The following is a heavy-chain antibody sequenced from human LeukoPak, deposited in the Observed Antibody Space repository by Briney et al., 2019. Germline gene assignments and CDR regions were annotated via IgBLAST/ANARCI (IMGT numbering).Heavy chain of an antibody. J-gene: IGHJ3*01. V-gene: IGHV5-51*01. CDR3: ARRFADNGLFAFDL. Sequence: GESLKISCRGSGYNFNIYSIGWVRQMPGKGLEWMGIIYPGDPDTKYSPSFQGQVTISADKSISTAYLQWSSLKASDTAMYYCARRFADNGLFAFDLWGQGTTVTVSS. CDR2: IYPGDPDT. CDR1: GYNFNIYS. D-gene: IGHD2-8*01.